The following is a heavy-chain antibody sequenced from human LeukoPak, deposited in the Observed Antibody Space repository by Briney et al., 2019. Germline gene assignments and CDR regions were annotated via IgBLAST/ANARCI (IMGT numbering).Heavy chain of an antibody. D-gene: IGHD3-10*01. CDR3: ARQMYGSGSNWFDP. V-gene: IGHV1-18*01. CDR1: GYTFTTYG. J-gene: IGHJ5*02. Sequence: ASVKVSCKASGYTFTTYGISWVRQAPGQGLEWMGWISAYNGNTNYAQKLQGRVTMTTDTSTSTAYMELRSLRSDDTAVYYCARQMYGSGSNWFDPWGQGTLVTVSS. CDR2: ISAYNGNT.